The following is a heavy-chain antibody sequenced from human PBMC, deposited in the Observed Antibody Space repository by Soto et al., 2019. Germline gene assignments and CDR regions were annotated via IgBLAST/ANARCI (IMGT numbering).Heavy chain of an antibody. Sequence: QVQLVQSGAEVKKPGASVKVSCKASGYTFTSYYMHWVRQAPGQGLEWMGIINTSCVTSYAQKFLGRVTMTWHTSTRTVYMEVSSVRSEDAAVYYCARVYCSGGGCYGIDYWGQGTLVTASS. D-gene: IGHD2-15*01. J-gene: IGHJ4*02. CDR1: GYTFTSYY. V-gene: IGHV1-46*01. CDR2: INTSCVT. CDR3: ARVYCSGGGCYGIDY.